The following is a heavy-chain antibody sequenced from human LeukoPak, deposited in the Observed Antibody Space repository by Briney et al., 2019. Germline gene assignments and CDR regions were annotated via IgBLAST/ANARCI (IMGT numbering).Heavy chain of an antibody. CDR2: ISGSGGST. D-gene: IGHD3-3*01. CDR1: GFTFSSYA. CDR3: AKDHTVITIFGVVSYYGMGV. Sequence: GGSLRLSCAASGFTFSSYAMSWVRQAPGKGLEWVSAISGSGGSTYYADSVKGRFTISRDNSKNTLYLQMNSLRAEDTAVYYCAKDHTVITIFGVVSYYGMGVWGQGTTVTVSS. J-gene: IGHJ6*02. V-gene: IGHV3-23*01.